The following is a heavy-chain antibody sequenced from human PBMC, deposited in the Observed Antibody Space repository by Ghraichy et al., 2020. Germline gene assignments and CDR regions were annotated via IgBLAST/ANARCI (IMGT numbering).Heavy chain of an antibody. CDR1: GFTFSSYW. CDR3: AREDYGDWDY. V-gene: IGHV3-7*01. CDR2: IKQDGSEK. J-gene: IGHJ4*02. D-gene: IGHD4-17*01. Sequence: KVSCAASGFTFSSYWMSWVRQAPGKGLEWVANIKQDGSEKYYVDSVKGRFTISRDNAKNSLYLQMNSLRAEDAAVYYCAREDYGDWDYWGQGTLVTVSS.